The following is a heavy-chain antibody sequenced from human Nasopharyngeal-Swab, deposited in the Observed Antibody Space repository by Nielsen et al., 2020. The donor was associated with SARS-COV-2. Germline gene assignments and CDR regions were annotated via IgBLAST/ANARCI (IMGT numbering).Heavy chain of an antibody. D-gene: IGHD5-12*01. Sequence: GESLKISCAASGLGFSNYEMNWVRQAPGKGLEWISYISTTTATIYYADSVNGRFTISRDNAKNSLYLQMNSLRAEDTAVYYCAREVPYSGHDDAFDIWGQGTMVTVSA. J-gene: IGHJ3*02. CDR3: AREVPYSGHDDAFDI. V-gene: IGHV3-48*03. CDR1: GLGFSNYE. CDR2: ISTTTATI.